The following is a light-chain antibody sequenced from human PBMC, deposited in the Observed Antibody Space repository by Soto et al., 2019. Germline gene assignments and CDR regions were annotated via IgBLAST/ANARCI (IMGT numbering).Light chain of an antibody. CDR3: NSYASSGTLV. J-gene: IGLJ1*01. Sequence: QSVLTQPASVSGSPGQSITLSCTGTSSDVGGYNYVSWYQQHPGKAPKLMIYEVSNRPSGVSNRFSGSKSGNTASLTISGLQAEDEADYYYNSYASSGTLVFGTGTKVTVL. CDR2: EVS. V-gene: IGLV2-14*01. CDR1: SSDVGGYNY.